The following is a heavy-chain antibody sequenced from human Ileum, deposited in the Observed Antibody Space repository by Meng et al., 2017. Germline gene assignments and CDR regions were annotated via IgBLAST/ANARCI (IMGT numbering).Heavy chain of an antibody. CDR3: AANSGKKMHS. Sequence: QGQLQESGPGLVRPSETLSLTGAVSGDSISTTNWWNWVRQPPGEGLEWIGEIYHSGLVNYNLSLKSRVTLSIDKSKNQFSLKLISVTAADTGVYYCAANSGKKMHSWGQGTLVTVSS. CDR1: GDSISTTNW. D-gene: IGHD4-23*01. CDR2: IYHSGLV. J-gene: IGHJ4*02. V-gene: IGHV4/OR15-8*01.